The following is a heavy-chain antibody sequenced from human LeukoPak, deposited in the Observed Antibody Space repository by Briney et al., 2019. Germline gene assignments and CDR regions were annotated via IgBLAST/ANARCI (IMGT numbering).Heavy chain of an antibody. Sequence: PSETLSLTCTVSGDSITRYYWSWIRQPPGKGLEWIGYINNSGGTSYNPSLKSRVTISQDTSKNQFSLKLNSVTTTDTAVYYCASQMSGTSVSYWGQGTLVTVSS. CDR1: GDSITRYY. V-gene: IGHV4-59*08. CDR3: ASQMSGTSVSY. CDR2: INNSGGT. J-gene: IGHJ4*02. D-gene: IGHD2-2*01.